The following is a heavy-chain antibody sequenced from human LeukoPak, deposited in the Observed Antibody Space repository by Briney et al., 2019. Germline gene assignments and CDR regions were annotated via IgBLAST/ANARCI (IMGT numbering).Heavy chain of an antibody. D-gene: IGHD1-26*01. Sequence: PGGSLRLSCAASGLTVSSSYMSWVRQAPGKGLEWVSLIYSGGSTHYADSVKGRLTISRDNSENALYLQMHSLRAEDTAVYYCAREVGSGTYLAHVFDIWGQGTMVTVSS. CDR1: GLTVSSSY. CDR2: IYSGGST. V-gene: IGHV3-53*01. CDR3: AREVGSGTYLAHVFDI. J-gene: IGHJ3*02.